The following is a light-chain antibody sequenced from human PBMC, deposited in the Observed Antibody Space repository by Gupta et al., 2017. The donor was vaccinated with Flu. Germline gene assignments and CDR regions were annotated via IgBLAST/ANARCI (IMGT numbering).Light chain of an antibody. CDR3: WRYYGGARV. CDR1: TGAVTSGHY. CDR2: DTR. J-gene: IGLJ3*02. V-gene: IGLV7-46*01. Sequence: LTCGSSTGAVTSGHYPYWVQQTPGQAPKTLIYDTRKKHAWTPARFSGSLRGGKAALTLSGAQPEDEAEYDCWRYYGGARVFGGGTKLTVL.